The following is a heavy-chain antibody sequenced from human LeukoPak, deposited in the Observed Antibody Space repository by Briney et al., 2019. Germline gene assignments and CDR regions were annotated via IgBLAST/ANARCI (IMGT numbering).Heavy chain of an antibody. J-gene: IGHJ4*02. CDR2: ISGSGGST. V-gene: IGHV3-23*01. D-gene: IGHD3-3*01. CDR3: AKDPSRMGYYDFWSGSNDY. Sequence: GGSLRLSCAASGFTFSSYAMSWVRQAPGKGLGWVSAISGSGGSTYYADSVKGRFTISRDNSKNTLYLQMNSLRAEDTAVYYCAKDPSRMGYYDFWSGSNDYWGQGTLVTVSS. CDR1: GFTFSSYA.